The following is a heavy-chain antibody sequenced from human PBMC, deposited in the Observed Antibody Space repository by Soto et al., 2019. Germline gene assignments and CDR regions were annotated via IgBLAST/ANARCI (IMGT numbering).Heavy chain of an antibody. Sequence: ASVKVSCKASGYSFTSYGIGWARQAPGQGLEWMGWISGYNGNTNYAQNLQGRVTITTDTSTSTAYMELRSLRSDDTAMYYCAKDEGGIYSPPFDYWGQCTLVTVSS. D-gene: IGHD1-26*01. J-gene: IGHJ4*02. CDR3: AKDEGGIYSPPFDY. CDR1: GYSFTSYG. V-gene: IGHV1-18*01. CDR2: ISGYNGNT.